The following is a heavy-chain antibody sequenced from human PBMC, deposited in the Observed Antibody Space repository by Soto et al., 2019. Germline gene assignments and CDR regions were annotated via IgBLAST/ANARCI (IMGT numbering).Heavy chain of an antibody. CDR1: GFTFSSYA. CDR2: ISYDGSNK. Sequence: QVQLVESGGGVVQPGRSLRLSCAASGFTFSSYAMHWVRQAPGKGLEWVAVISYDGSNKYYADSVKGRFTISRDNSKNSLHLQMNSLRAADTAVYYCARGKVILTGYPGHRWNAFDIWGRGTMVTVSS. CDR3: ARGKVILTGYPGHRWNAFDI. D-gene: IGHD3-9*01. V-gene: IGHV3-30-3*01. J-gene: IGHJ3*02.